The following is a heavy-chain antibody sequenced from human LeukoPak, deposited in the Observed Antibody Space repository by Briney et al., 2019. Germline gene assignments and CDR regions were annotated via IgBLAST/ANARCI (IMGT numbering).Heavy chain of an antibody. CDR1: GFTFSSYG. CDR2: ISYDGSNK. CDR3: ARDPRYLGPFDY. Sequence: PGGSLRLSCAASGFTFSSYGMHWVRQAPGKGLEWVAVISYDGSNKYYADSVKGRFTISRDNSKNTLYLQMNSLRAEDTAVYYCARDPRYLGPFDYWGQGTLVTVSS. J-gene: IGHJ4*02. D-gene: IGHD3-9*01. V-gene: IGHV3-30*03.